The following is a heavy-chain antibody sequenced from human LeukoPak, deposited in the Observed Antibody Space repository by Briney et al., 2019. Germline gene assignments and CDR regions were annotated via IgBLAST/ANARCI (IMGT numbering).Heavy chain of an antibody. Sequence: WGSLRLSCAASGFTFSSYAMSWVRQAPGKGLEWVANIKQDGSEKYYVDSVKGRFTISRDNAKNSLYLQMNSLRAEDTAVYYCARGALRFLEWLFPFDYWGQGTLVTVSS. V-gene: IGHV3-7*01. CDR2: IKQDGSEK. D-gene: IGHD3-3*01. CDR3: ARGALRFLEWLFPFDY. J-gene: IGHJ4*02. CDR1: GFTFSSYA.